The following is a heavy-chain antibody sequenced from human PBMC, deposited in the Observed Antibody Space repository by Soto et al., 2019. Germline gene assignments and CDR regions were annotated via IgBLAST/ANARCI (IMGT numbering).Heavy chain of an antibody. CDR3: AREGFSGYEALAY. J-gene: IGHJ4*02. CDR2: IAYTGIT. Sequence: QVHLQESGPGLLKPSETLSLTCGVSGGPIRSYYLSWVRQAPGKGLEWIAYIAYTGITGYNPALRSRVTISGDTSQNLFSLKMTSVTAADTAVYYCAREGFSGYEALAYWGQGILVTVSS. V-gene: IGHV4-59*01. D-gene: IGHD5-12*01. CDR1: GGPIRSYY.